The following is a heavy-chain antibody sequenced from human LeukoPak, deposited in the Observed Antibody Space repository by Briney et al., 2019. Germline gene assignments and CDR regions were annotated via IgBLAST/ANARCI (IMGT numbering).Heavy chain of an antibody. Sequence: ASVKVSCKASGGTFSSYAISWVRQAPGQGLEWMGRIIPILGIANYAQKFQGRVTITADKSTSTAYMELSSLRSEDTAVYYCARDSYYYDSSGYYDDYFDYWGQGTLVTVSS. J-gene: IGHJ4*02. CDR1: GGTFSSYA. CDR3: ARDSYYYDSSGYYDDYFDY. D-gene: IGHD3-22*01. V-gene: IGHV1-69*04. CDR2: IIPILGIA.